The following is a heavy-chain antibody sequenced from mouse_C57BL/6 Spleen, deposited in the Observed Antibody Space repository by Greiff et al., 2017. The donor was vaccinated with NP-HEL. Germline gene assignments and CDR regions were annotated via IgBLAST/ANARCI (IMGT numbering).Heavy chain of an antibody. J-gene: IGHJ1*03. CDR2: IYPRSGNT. CDR3: ARRDYGWYFDV. Sequence: QVHVKQSGAELARPGASVKLSCKASGYTFTSSGISWVKQRTGQGLEWIGEIYPRSGNTYYNEKFKGKATLTADKSSSTAYMELRSLTSEDSAVYFCARRDYGWYFDVWGTGTTVTVSS. CDR1: GYTFTSSG. V-gene: IGHV1-81*01. D-gene: IGHD2-4*01.